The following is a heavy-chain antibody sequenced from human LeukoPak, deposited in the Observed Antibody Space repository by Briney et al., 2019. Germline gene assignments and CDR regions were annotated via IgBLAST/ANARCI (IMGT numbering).Heavy chain of an antibody. CDR2: INPNSGGT. CDR1: GYTFTGYY. D-gene: IGHD5-18*01. J-gene: IGHJ4*02. CDR3: ARGLTDWVGYSYGYGY. Sequence: GASVRVSCKASGYTFTGYYMDWVRQAPGQGLEWMGWINPNSGGTNYAQKFQGRVTMTRDTSISTAYMELSRLRSDDTAVYYCARGLTDWVGYSYGYGYWGQGTLVTVAS. V-gene: IGHV1-2*02.